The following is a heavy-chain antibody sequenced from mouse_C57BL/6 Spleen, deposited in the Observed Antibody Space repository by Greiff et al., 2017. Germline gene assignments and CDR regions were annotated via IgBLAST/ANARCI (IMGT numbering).Heavy chain of an antibody. J-gene: IGHJ2*01. CDR3: ARGGSSLDY. CDR1: GYTFTSYW. V-gene: IGHV1-52*01. CDR2: IDPSDSES. D-gene: IGHD1-1*01. Sequence: VQLQQPGAELVRPGSSVKLSCKASGYTFTSYWMHWVKQRPIQGLEWIGNIDPSDSESHYNQKFKDKATLTVDKSSSTAYMQLSSLTSEDSAVYYCARGGSSLDYWGQGTTLTVSS.